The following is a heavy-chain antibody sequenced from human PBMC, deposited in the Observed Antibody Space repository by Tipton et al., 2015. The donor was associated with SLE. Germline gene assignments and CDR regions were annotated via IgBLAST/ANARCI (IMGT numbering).Heavy chain of an antibody. Sequence: TLSLTCTVSGGSISSSSYYWGWIRQPPGKGLEWIGSIYYSGSTYYNPSLKSRVTISVDTSKNQFSLKLSSVTAADTAVYYCARQSSSMVPFDYWGQGTLVTVSS. V-gene: IGHV4-39*07. J-gene: IGHJ4*02. D-gene: IGHD6-13*01. CDR3: ARQSSSMVPFDY. CDR1: GGSISSSSYY. CDR2: IYYSGST.